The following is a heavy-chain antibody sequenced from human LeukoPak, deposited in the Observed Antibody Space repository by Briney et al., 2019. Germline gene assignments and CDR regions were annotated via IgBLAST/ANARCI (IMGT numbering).Heavy chain of an antibody. D-gene: IGHD2-21*02. CDR3: ATRGEVVTAIGAFDI. CDR1: GFTFSYYG. V-gene: IGHV3-30*03. J-gene: IGHJ3*02. Sequence: PGGSLRLSCAASGFTFSYYGMHWVRQAPGRGLEWVAVISNDGSTKYYVDSVKGRFTISRDNSKSTLYLQMNSLRAEDTAVYYCATRGEVVTAIGAFDIWGQGTTVTVSS. CDR2: ISNDGSTK.